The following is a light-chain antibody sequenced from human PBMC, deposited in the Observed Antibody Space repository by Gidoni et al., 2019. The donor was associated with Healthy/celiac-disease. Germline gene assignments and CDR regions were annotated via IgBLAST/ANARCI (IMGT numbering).Light chain of an antibody. V-gene: IGKV1-39*01. CDR1: QSISSY. CDR3: QQSYSTLYT. Sequence: DIQMTQSPSSLSASVGDRVTITCRASQSISSYLNWYQQKPGKAPKLLIYAESSLQSVVPSRFSGSGSGTDFTLTISSLQPEDFATYYCQQSYSTLYTFGQXTKLEIK. J-gene: IGKJ2*01. CDR2: AES.